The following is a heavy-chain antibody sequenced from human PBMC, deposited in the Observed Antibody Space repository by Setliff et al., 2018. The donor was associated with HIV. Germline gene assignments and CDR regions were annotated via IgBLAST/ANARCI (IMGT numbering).Heavy chain of an antibody. CDR1: GYTFTNYG. D-gene: IGHD3-10*01. CDR3: AREYGPYPYYFDY. CDR2: INAGNGNT. J-gene: IGHJ4*02. Sequence: ASVKVSCKASGYTFTNYGMHWVRQAPGQRLEWMGWINAGNGNTKYSQKFQGRVTITRDTSASTAYMELSSLRSEDTAVYYCAREYGPYPYYFDYWGQGTLATVSS. V-gene: IGHV1-3*01.